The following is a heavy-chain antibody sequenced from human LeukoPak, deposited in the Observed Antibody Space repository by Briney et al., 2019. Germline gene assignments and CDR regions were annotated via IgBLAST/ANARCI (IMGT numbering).Heavy chain of an antibody. CDR3: ARDLRFRRGQQLVLRVLDP. Sequence: PSETLSLTCTVSGGSISSYYWSWIRQPAGKGLEWIGRIYTSGSTNYNPSLKSRVTMSVDTSKNQFSLKLSSVTAADTAVYYCARDLRFRRGQQLVLRVLDPWGQGTLVTVSS. J-gene: IGHJ5*02. V-gene: IGHV4-4*07. CDR1: GGSISSYY. CDR2: IYTSGST. D-gene: IGHD6-13*01.